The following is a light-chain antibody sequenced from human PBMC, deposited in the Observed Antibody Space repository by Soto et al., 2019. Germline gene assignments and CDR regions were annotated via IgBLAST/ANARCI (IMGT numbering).Light chain of an antibody. J-gene: IGKJ4*01. V-gene: IGKV1-5*03. CDR3: QQYNSYSPTERT. Sequence: DIQMTQSPSTLSASVGDRVTITCRASQSISSWLAWYQQKPGKAPKLLIYKASSLESGVPSRFSGSGSGTEFTLTISSLQPDDFATYYCQQYNSYSPTERTFGGGTKVEIK. CDR2: KAS. CDR1: QSISSW.